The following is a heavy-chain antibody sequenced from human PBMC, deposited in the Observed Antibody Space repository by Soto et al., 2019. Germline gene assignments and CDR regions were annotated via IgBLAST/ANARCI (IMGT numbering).Heavy chain of an antibody. Sequence: SETLSLTCTVSGGSISNFYWSWLRQPPGKGLEWIGYIYYGENPNYIPSLKSRATISADTSKNQFSLKLSSVTAADTAVYYCARASYYTNWFDPWGQGTLVTVSS. CDR1: GGSISNFY. CDR2: IYYGENP. J-gene: IGHJ5*02. CDR3: ARASYYTNWFDP. D-gene: IGHD3-10*01. V-gene: IGHV4-59*08.